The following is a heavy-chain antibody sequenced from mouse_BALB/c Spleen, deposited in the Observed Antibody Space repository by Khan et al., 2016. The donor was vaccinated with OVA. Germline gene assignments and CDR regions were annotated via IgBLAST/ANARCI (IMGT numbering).Heavy chain of an antibody. CDR1: GFTFSSFG. CDR2: ISSDSITL. J-gene: IGHJ3*01. V-gene: IGHV5-17*02. Sequence: EVELVESGGDLVQPGGSRKLSCAASGFTFSSFGMHWVRQAPEKGLEWVAYISSDSITLYYADTVKGRFTISRNNPRNTLFLQMTSLRSEDTAIYYCASGSWAWFAYWGQGTLVTVSA. D-gene: IGHD1-1*02. CDR3: ASGSWAWFAY.